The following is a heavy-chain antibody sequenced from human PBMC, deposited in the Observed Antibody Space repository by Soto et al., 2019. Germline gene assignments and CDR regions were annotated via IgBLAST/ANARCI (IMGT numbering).Heavy chain of an antibody. CDR2: IIPIFGTA. V-gene: IGHV1-69*01. J-gene: IGHJ4*02. D-gene: IGHD1-26*01. CDR1: GGTFSSYS. Sequence: QVQLVQSGAEVKKPGSPVKVSCKASGGTFSSYSINWVRQAPGQGLEWRGEIIPIFGTANYAQKFQGRVTITADESTSTAYMELSSLRSEDTAVYYCARDGGRHSGGIDYWGQGTLVTGSS. CDR3: ARDGGRHSGGIDY.